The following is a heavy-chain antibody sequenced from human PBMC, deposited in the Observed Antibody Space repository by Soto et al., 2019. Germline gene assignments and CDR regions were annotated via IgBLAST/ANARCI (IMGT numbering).Heavy chain of an antibody. V-gene: IGHV4-34*01. Sequence: ASETLSLTCAVYGGSVSGDYWTWLRQPPGKGLEWIGEINHSGSTDYNPALKSRVTMSVDTSKNQFSLRLTSVTAADTAVYYCARARFDSWSHSYYGLDVWGQGTTVT. CDR3: ARARFDSWSHSYYGLDV. J-gene: IGHJ6*02. CDR2: INHSGST. CDR1: GGSVSGDY. D-gene: IGHD3-3*01.